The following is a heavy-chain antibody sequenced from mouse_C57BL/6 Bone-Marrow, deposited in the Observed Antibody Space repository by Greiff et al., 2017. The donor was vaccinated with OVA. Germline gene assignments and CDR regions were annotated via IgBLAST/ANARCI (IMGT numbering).Heavy chain of an antibody. V-gene: IGHV1-80*01. D-gene: IGHD2-4*01. CDR1: GYAFSSYW. J-gene: IGHJ1*03. CDR3: ERCGDYDWDFEV. Sequence: QVQLQQPGPELVKPGASVKISCKASGYAFSSYWMNWVKQRPGKGLEWIGQIYPGGGDTNYNGKFKGKATLTADKSSSTAYMQLSSLTSEDSSVYFFERCGDYDWDFEVWGTGTTVTVSS. CDR2: IYPGGGDT.